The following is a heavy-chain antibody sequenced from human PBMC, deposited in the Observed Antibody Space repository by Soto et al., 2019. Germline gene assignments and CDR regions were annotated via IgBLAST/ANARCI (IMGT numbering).Heavy chain of an antibody. CDR3: AREGWNYYYGMDV. V-gene: IGHV4-61*01. D-gene: IGHD3-3*01. J-gene: IGHJ6*02. Sequence: PSETLSLTCTVSGASANSGSFYWTWIRQPPGKGLEWIGHLYYSGITNYNPSLKSRVAISVDTTKNQFSLKMGSVTAADTAVDYGAREGWNYYYGMDVWGQGTTVTVS. CDR1: GASANSGSFY. CDR2: LYYSGIT.